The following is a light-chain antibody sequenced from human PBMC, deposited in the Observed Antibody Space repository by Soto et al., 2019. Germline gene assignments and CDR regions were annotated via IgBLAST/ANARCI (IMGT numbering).Light chain of an antibody. V-gene: IGLV2-8*01. J-gene: IGLJ2*01. CDR1: SSDVGGYNY. Sequence: QSALTRPPSASGSPGQSVTISCTGSSSDVGGYNYDSWYQQHPGKAPKLMIYEVSKRPSGVPDRLSGSKSGNTASLTVSGLQAEDDADYYCSSYGGSNTVVFGAGTKVTVL. CDR3: SSYGGSNTVV. CDR2: EVS.